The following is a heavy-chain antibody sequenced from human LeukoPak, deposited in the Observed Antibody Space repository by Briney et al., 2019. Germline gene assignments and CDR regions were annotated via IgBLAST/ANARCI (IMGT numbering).Heavy chain of an antibody. V-gene: IGHV3-23*01. CDR3: AKDPLGGSGSYDYYYYGMDV. Sequence: GGSLRLSCAASGFTFSSYAMSWVRQAPRKGLEWVSAISASGGSTYYADSVKGRFTISRDNSKNTLYLQMNRLRAEDTAVYYCAKDPLGGSGSYDYYYYGMDVWGQGTTVTVSS. D-gene: IGHD3-10*01. CDR2: ISASGGST. J-gene: IGHJ6*02. CDR1: GFTFSSYA.